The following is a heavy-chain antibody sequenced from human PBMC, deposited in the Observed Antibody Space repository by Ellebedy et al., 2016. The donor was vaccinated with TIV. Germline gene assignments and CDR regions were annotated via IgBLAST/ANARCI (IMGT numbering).Heavy chain of an antibody. CDR1: GGSINNSY. Sequence: SETLSLXCTVSGGSINNSYWSWIRQSPDKGLEWIGEINHSGSTNYNPSLKSRVTTSVDTSKNQFSLKLNSVTAADTAVYYCARAFSYSSSVGHFDYWGQGILVTVSS. J-gene: IGHJ4*02. V-gene: IGHV4-34*01. CDR2: INHSGST. D-gene: IGHD6-13*01. CDR3: ARAFSYSSSVGHFDY.